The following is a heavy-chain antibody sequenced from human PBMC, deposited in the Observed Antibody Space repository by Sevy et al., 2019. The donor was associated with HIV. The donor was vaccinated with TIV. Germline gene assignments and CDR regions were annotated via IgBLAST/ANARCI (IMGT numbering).Heavy chain of an antibody. V-gene: IGHV3-30-3*01. CDR1: GFTFSSYA. CDR3: ARGGSYYYDSSGYYYSD. Sequence: GSLRLSCAASGFTFSSYAMHWVRQAPGKGLEWVTVISYDGSNKYYADSVKGRFTISRDNSKNTLYLQMNSLRAEDTAVYYCARGGSYYYDSSGYYYSDWGQGTLVTVSS. J-gene: IGHJ4*02. CDR2: ISYDGSNK. D-gene: IGHD3-22*01.